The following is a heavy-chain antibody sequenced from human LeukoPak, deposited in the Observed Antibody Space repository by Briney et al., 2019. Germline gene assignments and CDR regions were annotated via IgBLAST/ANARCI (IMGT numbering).Heavy chain of an antibody. D-gene: IGHD1-26*01. V-gene: IGHV3-21*01. CDR3: ARDRISGWELRSYYFDY. Sequence: PGGSLRLSCAASGFTFSSYSMNWVRQAPGKGLEWVSSISSSSSYIYYADSVKGLFTISRDNAKNSLYLQMNSLRADDTAVYYCARDRISGWELRSYYFDYWGQGTLVTVSS. CDR2: ISSSSSYI. CDR1: GFTFSSYS. J-gene: IGHJ4*02.